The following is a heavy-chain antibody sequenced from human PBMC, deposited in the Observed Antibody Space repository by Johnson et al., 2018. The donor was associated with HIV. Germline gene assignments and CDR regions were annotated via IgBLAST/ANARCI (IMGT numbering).Heavy chain of an antibody. V-gene: IGHV3-33*01. Sequence: QVQLVEFGGGVVQPGKSLRLSCAASGFTFSSYGMHWVRQAPGKGLEWVAVIWYDGSNKYYADSVKGRFTISRDNSKNTMYLQMNSLRAEDTAVYYCARVRSSSAYAFDIWGQGTMVTVSS. CDR1: GFTFSSYG. J-gene: IGHJ3*02. CDR2: IWYDGSNK. CDR3: ARVRSSSAYAFDI. D-gene: IGHD6-13*01.